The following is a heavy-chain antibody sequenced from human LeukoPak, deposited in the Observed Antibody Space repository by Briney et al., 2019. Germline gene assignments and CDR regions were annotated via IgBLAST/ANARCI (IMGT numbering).Heavy chain of an antibody. CDR2: KKQDGREK. CDR1: GFTFSSYW. D-gene: IGHD6-13*01. Sequence: GGSLRLSCTGSGFTFSSYWMSWVRQAPGKGPEWVANKKQDGREKHYVDSVEGRFTISRDNAKSSLDLQMNSLRAEDTGVYYCTRDEAAATNWGQGTLVTVSS. CDR3: TRDEAAATN. J-gene: IGHJ4*02. V-gene: IGHV3-7*01.